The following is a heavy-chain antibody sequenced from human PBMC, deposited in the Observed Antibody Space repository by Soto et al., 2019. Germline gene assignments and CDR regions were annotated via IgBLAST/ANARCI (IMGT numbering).Heavy chain of an antibody. CDR1: GGSISSGGYY. J-gene: IGHJ4*02. Sequence: SEILSLTCTVSGGSISSGGYYWSWIRQHPGKGLEWIGYIYYSGSTYYNPSLKSRVTISVDTSKNQFSLKLSSVTAADTAVYYCARGPKPTAMVTVYFDYWGQGTLVTVSS. V-gene: IGHV4-31*03. CDR3: ARGPKPTAMVTVYFDY. D-gene: IGHD5-18*01. CDR2: IYYSGST.